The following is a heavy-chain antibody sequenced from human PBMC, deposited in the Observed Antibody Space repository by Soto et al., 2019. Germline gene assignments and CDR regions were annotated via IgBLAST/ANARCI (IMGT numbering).Heavy chain of an antibody. CDR1: DDSIGRSNYF. V-gene: IGHV4-30-4*08. D-gene: IGHD2-21*02. Sequence: PSETLSLTCTVSDDSIGRSNYFWGWIRQSPGKGLEWIGYIHYSGSIIYNPSFKSRVTISVDTSKNQFSLQLSSVTAADTAVYFCAREDDGGDRDYYGLDVWGQGTTVTVSS. J-gene: IGHJ6*02. CDR3: AREDDGGDRDYYGLDV. CDR2: IHYSGSI.